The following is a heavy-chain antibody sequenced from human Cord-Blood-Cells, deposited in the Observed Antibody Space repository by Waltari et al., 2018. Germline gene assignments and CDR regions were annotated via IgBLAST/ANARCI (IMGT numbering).Heavy chain of an antibody. CDR1: AGSFSGYS. Sequence: QVQLQPWGAGLLKPSETLSLTCAVYAGSFSGYSWSWIRQPQGKGLEGIGEINHSGSTNDKPALKSRVTISVDTSKNQFSLKLSSVTAADTAVYYCARQKPTPPYSSSWYAYYYGMDVWGQGTTVTVSS. D-gene: IGHD6-13*01. CDR2: INHSGST. J-gene: IGHJ6*02. CDR3: ARQKPTPPYSSSWYAYYYGMDV. V-gene: IGHV4-34*01.